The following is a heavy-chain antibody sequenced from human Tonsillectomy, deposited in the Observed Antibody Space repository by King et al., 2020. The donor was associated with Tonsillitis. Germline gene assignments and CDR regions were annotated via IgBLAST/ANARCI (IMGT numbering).Heavy chain of an antibody. Sequence: VQLQESGPELVKPSETLSLTCAVSGYSISSGYYWGWIRQPPGKGLEWIGSIYHSGTTYYKPSLKSRATISVDTSKNQFSLRLRSVTAADTAVYYCARPSSSWSDDLFFDLWGRGTLVTVSS. D-gene: IGHD6-13*01. CDR2: IYHSGTT. CDR3: ARPSSSWSDDLFFDL. V-gene: IGHV4-38-2*01. CDR1: GYSISSGYY. J-gene: IGHJ2*01.